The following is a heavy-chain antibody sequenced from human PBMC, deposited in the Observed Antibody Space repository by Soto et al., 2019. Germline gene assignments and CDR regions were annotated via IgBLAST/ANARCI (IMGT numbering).Heavy chain of an antibody. Sequence: GGSLRLSCAASGFTFSSYAMSWVRQAPGKGLEWVSAISGSGGSTYYADSVKGRFTISRDNSKNTLYLQMNSLRAEDTAVYYCAKDRVRGYSYGYFDYWGQGTLVTVSS. CDR2: ISGSGGST. V-gene: IGHV3-23*01. CDR1: GFTFSSYA. J-gene: IGHJ4*02. CDR3: AKDRVRGYSYGYFDY. D-gene: IGHD5-18*01.